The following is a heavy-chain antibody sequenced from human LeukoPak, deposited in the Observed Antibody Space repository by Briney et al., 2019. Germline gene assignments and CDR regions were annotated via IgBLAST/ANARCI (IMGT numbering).Heavy chain of an antibody. CDR3: ARMYSSSWYS. Sequence: PGGSLRLSCAASGFTFSGYWMSWVRQAPGKGLEWVANIKQDGSATYYVDSVKGRFTISRDNAKNSLYLQMNNLRAEDTAVYYCARMYSSSWYSWGQGTLVTVSS. CDR2: IKQDGSAT. V-gene: IGHV3-7*01. CDR1: GFTFSGYW. D-gene: IGHD6-13*01. J-gene: IGHJ4*02.